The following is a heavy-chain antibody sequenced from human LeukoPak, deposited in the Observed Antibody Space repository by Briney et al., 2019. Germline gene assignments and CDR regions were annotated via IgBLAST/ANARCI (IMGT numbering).Heavy chain of an antibody. CDR3: AKDVGYCSSTSCHYFDY. J-gene: IGHJ4*02. D-gene: IGHD2-2*01. CDR2: ISWNSGSI. Sequence: PGGSLRLSCAASGFSVNNNYMNWVRQAPGKGLEWVSGISWNSGSIGYADSVKGRFTISRDNAKNSLYLQMNSLRAEDTALYYCAKDVGYCSSTSCHYFDYWGQGTLVTVSS. V-gene: IGHV3-9*01. CDR1: GFSVNNNY.